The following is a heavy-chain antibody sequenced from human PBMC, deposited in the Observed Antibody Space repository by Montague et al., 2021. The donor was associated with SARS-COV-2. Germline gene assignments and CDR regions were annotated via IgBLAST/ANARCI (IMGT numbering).Heavy chain of an antibody. CDR1: GGSISSYY. D-gene: IGHD3-3*01. J-gene: IGHJ4*02. V-gene: IGHV4-59*01. Sequence: SETLSLTCTVSGGSISSYYWSWIRQPPGKGLEWIGYIYYSGSTNYNPSLKSRVTISVDTSKNQFSLKLSSVTAADTAVYYCARAPVAHITIFGVVTSFDYGGQGTLVTGSA. CDR2: IYYSGST. CDR3: ARAPVAHITIFGVVTSFDY.